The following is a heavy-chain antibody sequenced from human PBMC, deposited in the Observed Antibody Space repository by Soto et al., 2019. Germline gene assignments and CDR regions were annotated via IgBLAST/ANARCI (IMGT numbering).Heavy chain of an antibody. CDR2: IYPGDSDT. Sequence: EVQLVQSGAEVKKPGESLKISCKGSGYSFTSYWIGWVRQMPGKGLEWMGIIYPGDSDTRYSPSFQGQVTISADKSISTAYLQWSSLKASATAMYYCARHIAMVRGGYYFDYWGQGTLVTVSS. V-gene: IGHV5-51*01. CDR3: ARHIAMVRGGYYFDY. D-gene: IGHD3-10*01. CDR1: GYSFTSYW. J-gene: IGHJ4*02.